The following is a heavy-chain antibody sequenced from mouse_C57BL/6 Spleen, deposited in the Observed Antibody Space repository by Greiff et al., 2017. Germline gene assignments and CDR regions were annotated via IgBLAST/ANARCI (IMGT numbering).Heavy chain of an antibody. J-gene: IGHJ1*03. D-gene: IGHD1-1*01. Sequence: EVQVVESGGGLVQSGRSLRLSCATSGFTFSDFYMEWVRQAPGKGLEWIAASRNKANDYTTEYSASVKGRFIVSRDTSQSILYLQMNALRAEDTAIYYCARVYYYCSSWYFDVWGTGTTVTVSS. V-gene: IGHV7-1*01. CDR2: SRNKANDYTT. CDR3: ARVYYYCSSWYFDV. CDR1: GFTFSDFY.